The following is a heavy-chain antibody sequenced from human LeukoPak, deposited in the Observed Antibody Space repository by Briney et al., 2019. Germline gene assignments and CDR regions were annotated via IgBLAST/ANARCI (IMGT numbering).Heavy chain of an antibody. Sequence: GGSLRLSCAASGFTFSSYEMNWVRQAPGKGLEWVSYISSSGSTIYYADSVKGRFTISRDNAKNSLYLQMNSLRAEDTAVYYFARAAWELLSAFDIWGQGTMVTVSS. CDR3: ARAAWELLSAFDI. V-gene: IGHV3-48*03. D-gene: IGHD1-26*01. J-gene: IGHJ3*02. CDR1: GFTFSSYE. CDR2: ISSSGSTI.